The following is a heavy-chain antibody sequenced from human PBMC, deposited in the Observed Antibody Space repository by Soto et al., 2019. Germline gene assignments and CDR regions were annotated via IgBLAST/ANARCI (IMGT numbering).Heavy chain of an antibody. J-gene: IGHJ6*03. CDR2: IKQDGSEK. D-gene: IGHD5-18*01. CDR3: ARDEGDTAMVPAYYYYYMDV. Sequence: GGSLRLSCAASGFTFSSYWMSWVRQAPGKGLEWVANIKQDGSEKYYVDSVKGRFTISKDNAKNSLYLQMNSLRAEDTAVYYCARDEGDTAMVPAYYYYYMDVWGKGTTVTVSS. V-gene: IGHV3-7*01. CDR1: GFTFSSYW.